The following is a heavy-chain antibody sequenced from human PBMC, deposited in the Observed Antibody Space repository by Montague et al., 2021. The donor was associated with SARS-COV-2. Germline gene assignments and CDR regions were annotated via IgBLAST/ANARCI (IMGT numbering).Heavy chain of an antibody. V-gene: IGHV3-74*01. CDR1: EFSFRSDW. CDR2: IYSDGSRI. J-gene: IGHJ6*02. D-gene: IGHD2-2*01. CDR3: AGASEYPIRGMDV. Sequence: SLRLSCAASEFSFRSDWINWVRQGPGKGLVWVSRIYSDGSRIDYSDSVKVRFTISRDNARNTVFLQMNSLRVEDAAVYYCAGASEYPIRGMDVWGQGTTVTVSS.